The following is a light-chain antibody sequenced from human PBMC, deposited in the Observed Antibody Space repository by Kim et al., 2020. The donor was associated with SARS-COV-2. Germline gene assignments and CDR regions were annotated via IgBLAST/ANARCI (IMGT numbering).Light chain of an antibody. CDR1: QSVSSY. J-gene: IGKJ5*01. V-gene: IGKV3-11*01. Sequence: SPGESAPLARRASQSVSSYLAWYQQKPGQAPRLLIYDASNRATGIPARFSGSGSGTDFTLTISSLEPEDFAVYYCQQRSNWPLVTFGQGTRLEIK. CDR2: DAS. CDR3: QQRSNWPLVT.